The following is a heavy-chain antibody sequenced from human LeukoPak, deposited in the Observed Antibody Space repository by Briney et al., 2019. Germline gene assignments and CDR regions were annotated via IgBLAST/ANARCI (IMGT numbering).Heavy chain of an antibody. CDR1: GGSISSSSYY. CDR2: IYYSGST. Sequence: SETLSLTCTVSGGSISSSSYYWGWIRQPPGKGLEWIGSIYYSGSTYYNPSLKSRVTISVDTSKNQFSLKLSSVTAADTAVYYCARHVQWRDAFDIWGQGTMVTVSS. J-gene: IGHJ3*02. CDR3: ARHVQWRDAFDI. V-gene: IGHV4-39*01. D-gene: IGHD6-19*01.